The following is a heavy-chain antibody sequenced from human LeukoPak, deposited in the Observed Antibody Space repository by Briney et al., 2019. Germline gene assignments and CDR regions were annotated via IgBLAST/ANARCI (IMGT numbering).Heavy chain of an antibody. D-gene: IGHD3-9*01. CDR1: GYTFTSYY. CDR2: INPSGGST. CDR3: ARRSLTGSEGVDY. V-gene: IGHV1-46*01. Sequence: ASVKVSCKASGYTFTSYYMHWVRQAPGQGLEWMGIINPSGGSTRYAQKSQGRVTMTRDTSTSTVFMELSSLRSEGTAVYYCARRSLTGSEGVDYWGQGTLVTVSS. J-gene: IGHJ4*02.